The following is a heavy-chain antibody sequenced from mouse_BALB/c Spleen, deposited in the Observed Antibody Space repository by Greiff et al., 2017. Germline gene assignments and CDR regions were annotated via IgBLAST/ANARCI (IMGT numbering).Heavy chain of an antibody. D-gene: IGHD2-10*02. CDR3: AREGKYGNPCAMDY. CDR1: GYSITSGYY. J-gene: IGHJ4*01. CDR2: ISYDGSN. Sequence: ESGPGLVKPSQSLSLTCSVTGYSITSGYYWNWIRQFPGNKLEWMGYISYDGSNNYNPSLKNRISITRDTSKNQFFLKLNSVTTEDTATYYCAREGKYGNPCAMDYWGQGTSVTVSS. V-gene: IGHV3-6*02.